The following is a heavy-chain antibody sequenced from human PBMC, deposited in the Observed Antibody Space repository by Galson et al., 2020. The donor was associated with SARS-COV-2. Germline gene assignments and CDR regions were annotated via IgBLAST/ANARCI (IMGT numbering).Heavy chain of an antibody. CDR1: GFTFSSYA. D-gene: IGHD6-19*01. J-gene: IGHJ4*02. CDR3: ARDSSGWYTGTDY. CDR2: ISYDGSNK. Sequence: GESLKISCAASGFTFSSYAMHWVRQAPGKGLEWVAVISYDGSNKYYADSVKGRFTISRDNSKNTLYLQMNSLRAEDTAVYYCARDSSGWYTGTDYWGQGTLVTVSS. V-gene: IGHV3-30-3*01.